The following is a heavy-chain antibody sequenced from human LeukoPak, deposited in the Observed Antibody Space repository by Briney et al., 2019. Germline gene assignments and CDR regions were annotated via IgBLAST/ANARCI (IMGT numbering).Heavy chain of an antibody. CDR1: GGSFSGYY. CDR2: IYYSGST. Sequence: SETLSLTCAVSGGSFSGYYWTWIRQPPGKGLEWIGYIYYSGSTNYNPPLKSRVTISVDASKNQFSLKLSSVTAADTAVYYCARGWLQSYFDYWGQGTLVTVSS. D-gene: IGHD5-12*01. V-gene: IGHV4-59*08. CDR3: ARGWLQSYFDY. J-gene: IGHJ4*02.